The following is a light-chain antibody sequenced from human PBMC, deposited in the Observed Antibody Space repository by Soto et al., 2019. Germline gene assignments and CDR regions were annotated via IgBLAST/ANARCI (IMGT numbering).Light chain of an antibody. CDR3: QQYTNWPPIT. J-gene: IGKJ5*01. Sequence: EVVMTQSPATLSVSPGERATLSCRASESVSRNLAWYQQKPGQAPRLLIYGASTRATGIPARFSGSGSGTEFTLTISSLQSEDFAVYYCQQYTNWPPITFGQGTRLETK. CDR1: ESVSRN. CDR2: GAS. V-gene: IGKV3-15*01.